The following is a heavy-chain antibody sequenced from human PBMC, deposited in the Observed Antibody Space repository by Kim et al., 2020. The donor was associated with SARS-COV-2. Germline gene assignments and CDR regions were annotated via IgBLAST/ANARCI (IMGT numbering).Heavy chain of an antibody. D-gene: IGHD3-3*01. CDR2: ISSSSSTI. V-gene: IGHV3-48*02. CDR1: GFTFSSYS. CDR3: AREGNYDFWSGYVDY. Sequence: GGSLILSCAASGFTFSSYSMNWVRQAPGKGLEWVSYISSSSSTIYYADSVKGRFTISRDNAKNSLYLQMNSLRDEDTAVYYCAREGNYDFWSGYVDYWGQGTLVTVSS. J-gene: IGHJ4*02.